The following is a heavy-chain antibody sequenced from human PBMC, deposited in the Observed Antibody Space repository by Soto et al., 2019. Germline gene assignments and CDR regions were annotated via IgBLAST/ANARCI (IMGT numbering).Heavy chain of an antibody. CDR2: ISGSGGST. D-gene: IGHD3-3*01. V-gene: IGHV3-23*01. CDR3: AKFSGFGSAYYDFWSGYAAY. Sequence: GGSLRLSCAASGFTFSSYAMSWVRQAPGKGLEWVSAISGSGGSTYYADSVKGRFTISRDNSKNTLYLQMNSLRAEDTAVYYCAKFSGFGSAYYDFWSGYAAYWGQGTLVTVSS. CDR1: GFTFSSYA. J-gene: IGHJ4*02.